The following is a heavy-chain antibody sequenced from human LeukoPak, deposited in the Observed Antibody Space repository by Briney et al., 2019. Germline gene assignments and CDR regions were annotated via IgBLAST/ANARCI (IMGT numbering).Heavy chain of an antibody. CDR2: ISGSGGST. CDR1: GFTFSSDA. D-gene: IGHD3-9*01. J-gene: IGHJ6*02. Sequence: PVGSLRLSCAASGFTFSSDAMGGVRQAPGKGLECVSAISGSGGSTYYAASVKGRFTISRDNSKNPLYLKMNSLRAEDTAVYYCAKDTITIDYYYGMDVWGQGTTVTVSS. CDR3: AKDTITIDYYYGMDV. V-gene: IGHV3-23*01.